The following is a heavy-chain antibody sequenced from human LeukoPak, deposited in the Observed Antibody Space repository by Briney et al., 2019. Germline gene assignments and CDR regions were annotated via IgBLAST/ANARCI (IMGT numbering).Heavy chain of an antibody. CDR2: IYSGGST. V-gene: IGHV3-66*01. D-gene: IGHD3-10*01. J-gene: IGHJ4*02. Sequence: GGSLRLSCAASGFTFSSYGMSWVRQAPGKGLEWVSVIYSGGSTYYADSVKGRFTISRDNSKNTLDLHMNSLRAEDTAVYYCASLIMVRGDQALDYWGQGTLVTVSS. CDR3: ASLIMVRGDQALDY. CDR1: GFTFSSYG.